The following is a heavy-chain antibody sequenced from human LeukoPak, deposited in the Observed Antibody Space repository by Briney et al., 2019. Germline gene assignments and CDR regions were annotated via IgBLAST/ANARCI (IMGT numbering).Heavy chain of an antibody. D-gene: IGHD3-3*01. J-gene: IGHJ3*02. V-gene: IGHV3-30*01. CDR1: GFTFSSYA. CDR2: ISYDGSNK. CDR3: ARDPSPYYDFWSGYHDAFDI. Sequence: GRSLRLSCAASGFTFSSYAMHWVRQAPGKVLEWVAVISYDGSNKYYADSVKGRFTISRDNSKNTLYLQMNSLRAEDTAVYYCARDPSPYYDFWSGYHDAFDIWGQGTMVTVSS.